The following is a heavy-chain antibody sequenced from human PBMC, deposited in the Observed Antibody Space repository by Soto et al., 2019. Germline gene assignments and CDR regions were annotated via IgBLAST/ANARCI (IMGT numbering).Heavy chain of an antibody. J-gene: IGHJ4*02. CDR1: GYTFTSYY. Sequence: ASVKVSCKASGYTFTSYYMHWVRQAPGQGLEWMGIINPSGGSTSYAQKFQGRVTMTRDTSTSTVYMELSSLRSEDTAVYYCARDPKSPLYYDSSGYYSYFDYWGQGTLVTVSS. D-gene: IGHD3-22*01. CDR2: INPSGGST. V-gene: IGHV1-46*01. CDR3: ARDPKSPLYYDSSGYYSYFDY.